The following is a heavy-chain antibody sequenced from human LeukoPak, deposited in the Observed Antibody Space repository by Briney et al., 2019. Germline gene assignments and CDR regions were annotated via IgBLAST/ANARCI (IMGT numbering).Heavy chain of an antibody. CDR1: GFTFRTYA. J-gene: IGHJ4*02. CDR3: AKDLSDYHSSACYPRFDY. Sequence: PGGSLRLSCAASGFTFRTYAMSWVRQAPGKGLEWVSTVSGSGGNTYYADYVKGRFTISRDNAKNTLHLQMNSLRAEDTAIYYCAKDLSDYHSSACYPRFDYWGQGTLVTVSS. D-gene: IGHD3-22*01. V-gene: IGHV3-23*01. CDR2: VSGSGGNT.